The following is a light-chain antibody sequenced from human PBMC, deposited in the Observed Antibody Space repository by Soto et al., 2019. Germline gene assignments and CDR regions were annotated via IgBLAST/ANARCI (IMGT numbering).Light chain of an antibody. V-gene: IGKV3-15*01. CDR1: QGVSSY. CDR3: LQYNIWPRT. J-gene: IGKJ1*01. Sequence: EIMMTQSPDTLSVSPGERVTLSCRASQGVSSYLAWYQQKPGQAPRLLISGASTRATGIPARFSGSGSGTDFTLTISSLQSEDFALYYCLQYNIWPRTFGQGTKVDI. CDR2: GAS.